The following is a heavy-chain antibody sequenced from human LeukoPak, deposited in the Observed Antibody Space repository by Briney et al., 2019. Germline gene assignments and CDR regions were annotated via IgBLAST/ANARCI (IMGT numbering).Heavy chain of an antibody. CDR2: IYYSGNT. V-gene: IGHV4-39*07. D-gene: IGHD6-19*01. CDR3: ARGGWYPESFQH. J-gene: IGHJ1*01. Sequence: SETLSLTCTVSGGSISSSCYYWGWIRQPPGKGLEWIGSIYYSGNTYYNPSLKSRVTISVDTSKNQFSLKLSSVTAADTAVYYCARGGWYPESFQHWGQGALVTVSS. CDR1: GGSISSSCYY.